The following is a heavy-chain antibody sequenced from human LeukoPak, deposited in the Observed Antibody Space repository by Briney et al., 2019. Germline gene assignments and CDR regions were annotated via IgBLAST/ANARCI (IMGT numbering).Heavy chain of an antibody. CDR2: INHSGST. CDR1: GGSFSGYY. V-gene: IGHV4-34*01. Sequence: SETLSHTCAVYGGSFSGYYWSWIRQPPGKGLEWIGEINHSGSTNYNPSLKSRVTISVDTSKNQFSLKLSSVTAADTAVYYCARVRIASAGATTYYYYGMDVWGQGTTDTVSS. J-gene: IGHJ6*02. CDR3: ARVRIASAGATTYYYYGMDV. D-gene: IGHD6-13*01.